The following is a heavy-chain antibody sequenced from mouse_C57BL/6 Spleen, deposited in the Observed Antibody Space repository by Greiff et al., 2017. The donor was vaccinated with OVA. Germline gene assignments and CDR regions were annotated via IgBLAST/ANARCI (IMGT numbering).Heavy chain of an antibody. V-gene: IGHV1-50*01. CDR2: IDPSDGYP. Sequence: QVQLQQPGAELVKPGASVKLSCKASGYTFTSYWMQWVKQRPGQGLEWIGEIDPSDGYPNYNQKFKGKATLTVDTSSSTAYMQLSSLTSEDSAVYYCARAPTGPYYFDYWGQGTTLTVSS. J-gene: IGHJ2*01. CDR1: GYTFTSYW. D-gene: IGHD4-1*02. CDR3: ARAPTGPYYFDY.